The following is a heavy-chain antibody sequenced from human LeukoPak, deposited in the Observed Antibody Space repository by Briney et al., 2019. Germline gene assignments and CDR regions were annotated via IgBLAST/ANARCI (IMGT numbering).Heavy chain of an antibody. D-gene: IGHD5-24*01. V-gene: IGHV3-9*01. Sequence: GGSLRLSCAASGFTFSSYGMHWVRQAPGKGLEWVSGISWNSGSIGYADSVKGRFTISRDNAKNSLYLQMNSLRAEDTALYYCAKEFSRDGYSFFDYWGQGTLVTVSS. J-gene: IGHJ4*02. CDR1: GFTFSSYG. CDR2: ISWNSGSI. CDR3: AKEFSRDGYSFFDY.